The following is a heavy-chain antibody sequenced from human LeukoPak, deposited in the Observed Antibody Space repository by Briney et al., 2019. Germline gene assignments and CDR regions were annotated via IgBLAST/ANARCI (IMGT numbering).Heavy chain of an antibody. V-gene: IGHV3-53*01. J-gene: IGHJ6*02. CDR2: IYSGGST. CDR1: GFTVSSNY. D-gene: IGHD6-6*01. Sequence: QPGGSLRLSCAASGFTVSSNYMSWVRQAPGKGLEWVSVIYSGGSTYYADSVKGRFTISRDNSKNTLYLQMNSLRAEDTAVYYCARDRAARDYYYGMDVWGQGTTVTVSS. CDR3: ARDRAARDYYYGMDV.